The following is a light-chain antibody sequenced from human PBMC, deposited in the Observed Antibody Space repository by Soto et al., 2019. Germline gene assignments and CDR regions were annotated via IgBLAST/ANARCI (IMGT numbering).Light chain of an antibody. CDR2: EGS. V-gene: IGLV2-23*01. Sequence: QSVLTQPASVSGSPGQSITISCTGTSSDVGSYNLVSWYQQHPGKATKLMIYEGSKRPSGVSNRFSGSKSGNTASLTISGLQAEDEADYYCCSYAGSRYYVFGTGTKLTVL. CDR1: SSDVGSYNL. CDR3: CSYAGSRYYV. J-gene: IGLJ1*01.